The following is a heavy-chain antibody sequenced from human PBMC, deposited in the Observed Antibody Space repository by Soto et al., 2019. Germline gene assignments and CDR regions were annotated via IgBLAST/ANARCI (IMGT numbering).Heavy chain of an antibody. Sequence: EVQLLESGGGLVQPGGSLRLSCAASGFTFSSYALTWVRQAPGKGLEWVSAISGGGTSTYYAESVKGRFTISRDSSKNTLYLQMNSLRAEDTALYYCAKGQNWELPLDFWGPGTLVTVSS. V-gene: IGHV3-23*01. CDR1: GFTFSSYA. CDR3: AKGQNWELPLDF. CDR2: ISGGGTST. D-gene: IGHD1-26*01. J-gene: IGHJ4*02.